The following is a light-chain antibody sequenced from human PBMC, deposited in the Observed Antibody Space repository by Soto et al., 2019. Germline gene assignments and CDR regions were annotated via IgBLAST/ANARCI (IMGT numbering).Light chain of an antibody. V-gene: IGKV1-39*01. CDR1: QSISSY. CDR2: AAS. J-gene: IGKJ4*01. Sequence: DIPMTQSPSSLSASVGDRVTITCRASQSISSYLNWYHQKPGKAPKLLIYAASSLQSGVPSRFSGSGSGTDFTLTISSLQPEDFATYYGQQSYSTPLTFGGGTKVEIK. CDR3: QQSYSTPLT.